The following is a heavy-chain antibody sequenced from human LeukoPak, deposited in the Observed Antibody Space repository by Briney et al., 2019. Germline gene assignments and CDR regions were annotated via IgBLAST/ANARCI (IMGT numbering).Heavy chain of an antibody. D-gene: IGHD3-9*01. CDR3: ANRGDYYDILTGYGTGGRYFDY. Sequence: ASVKVSCKASGYTFTSYGISWVRQAPGQGLEWMGGIRAYNGNTNYAQKLQGRVTMTTDTSTSTAYMELRSLRSDDSAVYYCANRGDYYDILTGYGTGGRYFDYWGQGTLVTVSS. V-gene: IGHV1-18*01. CDR1: GYTFTSYG. CDR2: IRAYNGNT. J-gene: IGHJ4*02.